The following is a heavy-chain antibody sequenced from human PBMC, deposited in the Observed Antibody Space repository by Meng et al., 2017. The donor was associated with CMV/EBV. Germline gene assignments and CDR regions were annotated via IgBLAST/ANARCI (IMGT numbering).Heavy chain of an antibody. J-gene: IGHJ4*02. D-gene: IGHD1-1*01. Sequence: QGRLQQSGPGLVKPSEPLSLTCRVSGVSIRTHYWSWVRQTPGKGLEWIASIHYTGRADYSPSLKSRLTISVDTSDSQLSLKLSSVTPADTAMYYCAERGGGYWGQGILVTVFS. V-gene: IGHV4-59*11. CDR1: GVSIRTHY. CDR2: IHYTGRA. CDR3: AERGGGY.